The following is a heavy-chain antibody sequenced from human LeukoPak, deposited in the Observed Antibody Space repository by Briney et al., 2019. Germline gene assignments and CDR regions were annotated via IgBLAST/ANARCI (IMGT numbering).Heavy chain of an antibody. J-gene: IGHJ4*02. D-gene: IGHD4-17*01. CDR1: GGSFSGYY. CDR3: ARVSNGDFIDY. V-gene: IGHV4-34*01. Sequence: SETLSLTCAVYGGSFSGYYWSWIRQPPGKGLEWIGEINHSGSTNYNPSLKSRVTISVDTSKNQFSLKLSSVTAADTAVYYCARVSNGDFIDYWGQGTLVTVSS. CDR2: INHSGST.